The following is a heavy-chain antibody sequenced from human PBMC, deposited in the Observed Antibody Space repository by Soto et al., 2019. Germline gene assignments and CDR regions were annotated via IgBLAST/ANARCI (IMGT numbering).Heavy chain of an antibody. CDR1: GFTFSSYA. D-gene: IGHD5-12*01. J-gene: IGHJ4*02. CDR3: VKDLSRIVATTTVFDY. CDR2: ISSNGGST. Sequence: EGSLRLSCSASGFTFSSYAMHWVRQAPGKGLEYVSAISSNGGSTYYADSVKGRFTISRDNSKNTLYLQMSSLRAEDTAVYYCVKDLSRIVATTTVFDYWGQGTLVTVSS. V-gene: IGHV3-64D*08.